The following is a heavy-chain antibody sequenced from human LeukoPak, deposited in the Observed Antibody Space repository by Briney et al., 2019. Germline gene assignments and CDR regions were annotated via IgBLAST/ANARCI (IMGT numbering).Heavy chain of an antibody. V-gene: IGHV4-61*02. CDR1: GASINSVNYY. Sequence: PSQTLSLTCTVSGASINSVNYYWTWVRQPAGKGLEWIGRIYSSGSTGYNPSLKSLVTISLKMSKHQFSLQRSSVTAADTAVYYCAQLRSFDFDPWGRGTLVIVSS. CDR2: IYSSGST. J-gene: IGHJ5*02. CDR3: AQLRSFDFDP. D-gene: IGHD3-10*02.